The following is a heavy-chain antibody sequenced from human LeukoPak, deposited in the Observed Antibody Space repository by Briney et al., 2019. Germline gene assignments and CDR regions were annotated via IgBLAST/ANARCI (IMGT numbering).Heavy chain of an antibody. CDR3: ARGWFGELWDWFDP. V-gene: IGHV4-34*01. CDR1: GGSFSGYY. CDR2: INHSGST. J-gene: IGHJ5*02. Sequence: PSETLSLTCAVYGGSFSGYYWSWIRQPPGKGLEWIGEINHSGSTNYNPSLKSRVTISVDTSKNQVSLKLSSVTAADTAVYYCARGWFGELWDWFDPWGQGTLVTVSS. D-gene: IGHD3-10*01.